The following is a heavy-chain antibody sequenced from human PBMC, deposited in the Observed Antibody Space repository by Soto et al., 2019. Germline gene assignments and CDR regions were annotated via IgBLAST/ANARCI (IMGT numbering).Heavy chain of an antibody. CDR2: IYYSGST. Sequence: QLQLQESGPGLVKPSETLSLTCTVSGGSISSSSYYWGWIRQPPGKGLEWIGSIYYSGSTYYNPSLKSPVTKAVDTSKNQFSLKLSSVTGADTAVYYCARTGLPYDSSGYYYPDYWGQGTLVTVSS. V-gene: IGHV4-39*01. CDR3: ARTGLPYDSSGYYYPDY. D-gene: IGHD3-22*01. CDR1: GGSISSSSYY. J-gene: IGHJ4*02.